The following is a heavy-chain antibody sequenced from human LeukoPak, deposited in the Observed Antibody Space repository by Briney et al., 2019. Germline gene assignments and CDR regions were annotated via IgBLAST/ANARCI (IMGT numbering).Heavy chain of an antibody. CDR1: GGSLNGHY. CDR2: IYYSGIT. J-gene: IGHJ3*02. Sequence: KSSETLSLTCAVYGGSLNGHYWSWIRQPPGKGLEWIGFIYYSGITYYNPSLKSRLTISVDASKNQFSLKLTSVTAADTALYYCAHYYYDSSGYYAFDIWGQGTMVTVSS. CDR3: AHYYYDSSGYYAFDI. D-gene: IGHD3-22*01. V-gene: IGHV4-34*01.